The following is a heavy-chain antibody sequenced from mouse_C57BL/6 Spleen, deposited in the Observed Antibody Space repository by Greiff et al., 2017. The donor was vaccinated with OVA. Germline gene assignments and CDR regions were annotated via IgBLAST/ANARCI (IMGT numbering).Heavy chain of an antibody. J-gene: IGHJ1*03. D-gene: IGHD1-1*01. V-gene: IGHV1-80*01. Sequence: QVQLQQSGAELVKPGASVKISCKASGYAFSGSWWTGVRKGPGRGLGGMGQFYPGDVETNYNGKFKGKATLTADKSSSTAYMQLSSLTSEDSAVYFCARVGYGSSTGYFDVWGTGTTVTVSS. CDR2: FYPGDVET. CDR1: GYAFSGSW. CDR3: ARVGYGSSTGYFDV.